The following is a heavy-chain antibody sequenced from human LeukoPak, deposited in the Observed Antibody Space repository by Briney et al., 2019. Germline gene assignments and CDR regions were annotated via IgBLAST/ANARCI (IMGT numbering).Heavy chain of an antibody. Sequence: PGGSLGLSCAASGFTFSSYGMHWVRQAPGKGLEWVAVIWYDGTNKYYADSVKGRFTISRDNSKNTLYLQMNSLRAEDTAVYYCARIGGDRHPIEYWGQGTLVTVSS. CDR2: IWYDGTNK. CDR3: ARIGGDRHPIEY. CDR1: GFTFSSYG. D-gene: IGHD2-21*02. J-gene: IGHJ4*02. V-gene: IGHV3-33*01.